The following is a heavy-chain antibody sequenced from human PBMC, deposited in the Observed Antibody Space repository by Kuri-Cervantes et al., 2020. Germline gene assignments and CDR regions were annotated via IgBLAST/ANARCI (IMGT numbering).Heavy chain of an antibody. Sequence: SETLSLTCTVSGGSISSGDYYWSWIRQPPGKGLEWIGYIYYSGSTNYNPSLKSRVTISVDTSKNQFSLKLSSVTAADTAVYYCARADPNDYGGISGFDYWGQGTLVTVSS. CDR1: GGSISSGDYY. J-gene: IGHJ4*02. CDR3: ARADPNDYGGISGFDY. CDR2: IYYSGST. D-gene: IGHD4-23*01. V-gene: IGHV4-61*08.